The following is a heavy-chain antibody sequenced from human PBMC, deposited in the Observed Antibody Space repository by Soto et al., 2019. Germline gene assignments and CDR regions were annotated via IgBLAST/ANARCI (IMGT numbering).Heavy chain of an antibody. Sequence: ASVKVSCKASGYTFTGYYMHWVRQAPGQGLEWMGWINPNSGGTNYAQKFQGRVTMTRDTSISTAYMELSRLRSDDTAVYYCARDPPPGIAAAGTAFDYWGQGTLVTVSS. J-gene: IGHJ4*02. CDR1: GYTFTGYY. D-gene: IGHD6-13*01. V-gene: IGHV1-2*02. CDR2: INPNSGGT. CDR3: ARDPPPGIAAAGTAFDY.